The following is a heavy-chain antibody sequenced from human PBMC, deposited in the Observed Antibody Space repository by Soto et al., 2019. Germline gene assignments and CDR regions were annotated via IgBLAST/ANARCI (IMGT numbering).Heavy chain of an antibody. CDR3: AREEESGIAARSYYYYGMDV. D-gene: IGHD6-6*01. J-gene: IGHJ6*02. CDR2: ISAYNGNT. V-gene: IGHV1-18*04. CDR1: GYTFTSYG. Sequence: ASVKVSCKASGYTFTSYGSSWVRQAPGQGLEWMGWISAYNGNTNYAQKLQGRVTMTTDTSTSTAYMELRSLRSDDTAVYYCAREEESGIAARSYYYYGMDVWGQGTTVTVSS.